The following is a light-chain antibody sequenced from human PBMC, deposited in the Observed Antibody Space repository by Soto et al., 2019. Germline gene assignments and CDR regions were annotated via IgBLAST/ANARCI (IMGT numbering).Light chain of an antibody. CDR2: EVS. CDR1: TSDVGSYDL. V-gene: IGLV2-23*02. J-gene: IGLJ1*01. CDR3: CSYAGGRSPSV. Sequence: QSVLTQPASVSGSPGQSITISCTGTTSDVGSYDLVSWYQQHPGKAPKIMIYEVSKRPSGDSNRFSGSKSGNTASLTISGLQAEDEADYYCCSYAGGRSPSVFGTGPKVTVL.